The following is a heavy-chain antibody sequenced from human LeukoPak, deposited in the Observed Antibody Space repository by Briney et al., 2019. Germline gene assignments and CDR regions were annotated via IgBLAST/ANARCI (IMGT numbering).Heavy chain of an antibody. CDR1: GFTFTSYP. CDR3: VKVRGDIVVVEDFYGMDV. CDR2: IGETGGPT. J-gene: IGHJ6*04. V-gene: IGHV3-23*01. D-gene: IGHD2-2*01. Sequence: GGSLRLSCAASGFTFTSYPMGWVRQTPGKRLEWVSAIGETGGPTYYADSVKGRFTISRDNSKKMVYLQMNSLRADDTALYYCVKVRGDIVVVEDFYGMDVWGRGTMVTVSS.